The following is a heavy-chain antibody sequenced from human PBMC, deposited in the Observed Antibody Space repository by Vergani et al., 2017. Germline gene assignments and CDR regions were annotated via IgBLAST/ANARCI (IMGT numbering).Heavy chain of an antibody. D-gene: IGHD1-26*01. CDR2: IYYSGST. J-gene: IGHJ1*01. Sequence: QVQLQESGPGLVKPSETLSLTCTVSGGSISSYYWSWIRQPPGKGLEWIWYIYYSGSTDYNPSLKSRVTISVDTSKNQFSLKLSSVTAADTAVYYCAREEGVGYFQHWGQGTLVIVSS. CDR3: AREEGVGYFQH. V-gene: IGHV4-59*01. CDR1: GGSISSYY.